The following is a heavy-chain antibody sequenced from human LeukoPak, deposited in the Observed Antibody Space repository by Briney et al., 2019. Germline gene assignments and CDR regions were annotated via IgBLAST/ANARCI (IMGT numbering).Heavy chain of an antibody. V-gene: IGHV1-18*01. Sequence: ASVKVSCKASGGTFSSYAISWVRQAPGQGLEWMGWISAYNGNTNYAQKLQGRVTMTTDTSTSTAYMELRSLRSDDTAVYYCARVARGSTASALDYWGQGTLVTVSS. CDR3: ARVARGSTASALDY. D-gene: IGHD5-12*01. CDR1: GGTFSSYA. J-gene: IGHJ4*02. CDR2: ISAYNGNT.